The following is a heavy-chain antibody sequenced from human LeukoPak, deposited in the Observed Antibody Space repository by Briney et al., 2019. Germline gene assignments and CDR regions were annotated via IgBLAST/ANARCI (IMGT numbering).Heavy chain of an antibody. CDR2: ISWNGGNT. V-gene: IGHV3-20*04. CDR3: AREGIYCVNGVCYLDY. D-gene: IGHD2-8*01. CDR1: GFEFDDYG. J-gene: IGHJ4*02. Sequence: PSGGSLRLSCAASGFEFDDYGMSWVRQAPGKGLEWVSGISWNGGNTGYADSVKGRFTISRDNAKNSVFLQVNSLRADDTAFYYCAREGIYCVNGVCYLDYWGQGTLVTVSS.